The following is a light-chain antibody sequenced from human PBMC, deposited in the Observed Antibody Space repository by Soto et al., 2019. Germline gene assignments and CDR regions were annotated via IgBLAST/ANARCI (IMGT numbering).Light chain of an antibody. CDR2: LNSDGRH. J-gene: IGLJ2*01. Sequence: QSVLTQSPSASASLGASVKLTCTLSSGHSTYAIAWHQQQPEKGPRYLMKLNSDGRHYKGDGISDRFSGSSSGAERYLTISSLQSEDEADYYCQTWGTDIVVFGGGTKRTVL. V-gene: IGLV4-69*01. CDR1: SGHSTYA. CDR3: QTWGTDIVV.